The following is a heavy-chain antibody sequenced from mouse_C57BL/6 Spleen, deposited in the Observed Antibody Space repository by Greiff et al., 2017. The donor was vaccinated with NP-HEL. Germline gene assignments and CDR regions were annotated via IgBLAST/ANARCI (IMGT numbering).Heavy chain of an antibody. CDR2: IYPGDGDT. V-gene: IGHV1-80*01. CDR3: ARLGPSYWYFDV. J-gene: IGHJ1*03. CDR1: GYAFSSYW. Sequence: QVQLQQSGAELVKPGASVKISCKASGYAFSSYWMNWVKQRPGKGLEWIGQIYPGDGDTNYNGKFKGKATLTADKSSSTAYMQLSSLTSEDSAVYFCARLGPSYWYFDVWGTGTTVTVSS. D-gene: IGHD4-1*01.